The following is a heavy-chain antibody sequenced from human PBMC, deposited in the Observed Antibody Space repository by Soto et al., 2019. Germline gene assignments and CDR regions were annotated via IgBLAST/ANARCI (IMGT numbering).Heavy chain of an antibody. V-gene: IGHV1-46*01. D-gene: IGHD3-3*01. CDR2: INPSGGST. Sequence: ASVKVSCKASGYTFSRYGISWVRQAPGQGLEWMGIINPSGGSTSYAQKFQGRVTMTRDTSTSTVYMELSSLRSEDTAVYYCARDYDFWSASPVGDWFDPWGQGTLVTVSS. J-gene: IGHJ5*02. CDR3: ARDYDFWSASPVGDWFDP. CDR1: GYTFSRYG.